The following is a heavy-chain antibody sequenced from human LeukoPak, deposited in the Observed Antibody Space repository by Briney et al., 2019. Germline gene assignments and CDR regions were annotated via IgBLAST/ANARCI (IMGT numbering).Heavy chain of an antibody. CDR1: GFTVSRNY. CDR3: ARGAGELNVWGSYRLGGFDY. D-gene: IGHD3-16*02. CDR2: IYSGGST. Sequence: GGSLRLSCAASGFTVSRNYMTWVRQAPGKGLEWVSVIYSGGSTYYADSVRGRFTISRDNSKNTLYLQMNSLRAEDTAVYYCARGAGELNVWGSYRLGGFDYWGQGTLVTVSS. V-gene: IGHV3-53*01. J-gene: IGHJ4*02.